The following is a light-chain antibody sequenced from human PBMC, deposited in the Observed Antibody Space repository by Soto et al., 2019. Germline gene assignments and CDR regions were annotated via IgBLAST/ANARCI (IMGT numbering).Light chain of an antibody. Sequence: DIVMTQAPDSLAVSLGERATINCKCSQSVLYSSNNKNYLAWYQQKPGQPPKLLIYWASTRESGVPDRFSGSGDGTDFTLTISCLQAEDVAVYYCQQYYSTPRWTFGQGTKVEIK. CDR1: QSVLYSSNNKNY. CDR3: QQYYSTPRWT. V-gene: IGKV4-1*01. CDR2: WAS. J-gene: IGKJ1*01.